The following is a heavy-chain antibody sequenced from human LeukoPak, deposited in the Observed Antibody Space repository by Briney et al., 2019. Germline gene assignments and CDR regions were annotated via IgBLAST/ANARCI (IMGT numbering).Heavy chain of an antibody. J-gene: IGHJ4*02. D-gene: IGHD3-9*01. CDR2: IYHSGST. Sequence: SQTLSLTCAVSGGSISSGGYSWSWIRQPPGKGLEWIGYIYHSGSTNYNPSLKSRVTISVDTSKNQFSLKLSSVTAADTAVYYCARGGLSGYARWGQGTLVTVSS. CDR3: ARGGLSGYAR. CDR1: GGSISSGGYS. V-gene: IGHV4-30-2*01.